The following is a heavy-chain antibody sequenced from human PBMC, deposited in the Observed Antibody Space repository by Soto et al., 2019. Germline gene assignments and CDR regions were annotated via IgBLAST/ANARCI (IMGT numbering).Heavy chain of an antibody. CDR3: MRDFQGY. Sequence: FLRLSCAASGFTFSSFWMTWVRQAPGKGLECVANIKGDGSEKFYADSVKGRFTISRDNAKNSLYLQMNSLRAEDTATYYCMRDFQGYWGQGTLVTVSS. CDR1: GFTFSSFW. V-gene: IGHV3-7*01. CDR2: IKGDGSEK. J-gene: IGHJ4*02.